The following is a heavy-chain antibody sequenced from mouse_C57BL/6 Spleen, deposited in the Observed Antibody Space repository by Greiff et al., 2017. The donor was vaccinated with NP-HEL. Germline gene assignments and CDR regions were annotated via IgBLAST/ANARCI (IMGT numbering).Heavy chain of an antibody. Sequence: VQLQQSGPELVKPGASVKISCKASGYTFTDYYMNWVKQSHGKSLEWIGDINPNNGGTSYNQKFKGKATLTVDKSSSTAYMELRSLTSEDSAVYYCARRRIIITTVVAPYGYWGQGTTLTVSS. CDR2: INPNNGGT. D-gene: IGHD1-1*01. CDR3: ARRRIIITTVVAPYGY. CDR1: GYTFTDYY. V-gene: IGHV1-26*01. J-gene: IGHJ2*01.